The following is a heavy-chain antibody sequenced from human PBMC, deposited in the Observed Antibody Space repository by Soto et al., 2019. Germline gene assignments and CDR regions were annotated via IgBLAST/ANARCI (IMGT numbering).Heavy chain of an antibody. Sequence: QVQLVQSGAEVKKPGSSVKVSCKASGGTFINYAISWVRQAPGQGLEWMGGIITAFRTTTYAQKFQGRATISADVSTTTAYMELTGLTSDDTAIYYCARENWSYMKYFDSWGQGTLLTVSS. CDR3: ARENWSYMKYFDS. J-gene: IGHJ4*02. CDR2: IITAFRTT. V-gene: IGHV1-69*12. D-gene: IGHD1-7*01. CDR1: GGTFINYA.